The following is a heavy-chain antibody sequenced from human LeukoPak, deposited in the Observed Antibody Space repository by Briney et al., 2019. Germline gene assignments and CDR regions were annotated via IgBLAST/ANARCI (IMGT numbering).Heavy chain of an antibody. D-gene: IGHD3-10*01. V-gene: IGHV4-39*01. Sequence: SETLSLTCTVSGGSISSSSYYWGWIRQPPGRGLEWIGSIYYSGSTYYNPSLKSRVTISVDTSKNQFSLKLSSVTAADTAVYYCARASAMVRGAGPYYYYYMDVWGKGTTVTVYS. CDR2: IYYSGST. J-gene: IGHJ6*03. CDR1: GGSISSSSYY. CDR3: ARASAMVRGAGPYYYYYMDV.